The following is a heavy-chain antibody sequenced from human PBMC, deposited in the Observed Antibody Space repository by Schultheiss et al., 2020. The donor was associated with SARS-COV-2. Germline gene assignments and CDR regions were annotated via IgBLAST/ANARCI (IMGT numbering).Heavy chain of an antibody. CDR3: ARVRAPFLQLSRKVVPAAIGPYYFDY. D-gene: IGHD2-2*02. J-gene: IGHJ4*02. CDR2: ISAYNGNT. V-gene: IGHV1-18*01. Sequence: ASVKVSCKASGYTFTSYGISWVRQAPGQGLEWMGWISAYNGNTNYAQKLQGRVTMTTDTSTSTAYMELRSLRSDDTAVYYCARVRAPFLQLSRKVVPAAIGPYYFDYWGQGTRVTVSS. CDR1: GYTFTSYG.